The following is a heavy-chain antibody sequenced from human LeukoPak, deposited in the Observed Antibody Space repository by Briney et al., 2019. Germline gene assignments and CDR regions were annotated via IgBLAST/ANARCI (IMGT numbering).Heavy chain of an antibody. J-gene: IGHJ4*02. V-gene: IGHV3-7*01. Sequence: GGSLRLSCAASGFTFSTSWMNWVRQAPGKGLEWVADIKQDGSEKYYVDSVKGRFTVSRDNAKNSLYLQVNSLRAEDTAVYYCARGDYFDRRFDFWGQGTLVTVSS. CDR2: IKQDGSEK. CDR3: ARGDYFDRRFDF. D-gene: IGHD3-22*01. CDR1: GFTFSTSW.